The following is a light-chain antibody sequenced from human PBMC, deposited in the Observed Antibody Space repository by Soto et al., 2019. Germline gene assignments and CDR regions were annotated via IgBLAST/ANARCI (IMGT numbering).Light chain of an antibody. CDR2: AAT. V-gene: IGKV1-12*02. CDR3: QQTNTFPFS. J-gene: IGKJ3*01. CDR1: QDISRG. Sequence: DIQMTQSPTSVSASVGDRVTITCRASQDISRGSAWYQQKPGQAPKLLIFAATSSQRGVPSRFRGSGFGTEFTLTISSLQPEDFATYYCQQTNTFPFSFGPGTRVEIK.